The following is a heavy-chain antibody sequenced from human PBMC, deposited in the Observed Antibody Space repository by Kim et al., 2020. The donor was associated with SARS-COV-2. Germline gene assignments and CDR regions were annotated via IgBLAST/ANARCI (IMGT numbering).Heavy chain of an antibody. Sequence: SETLSLTCTVSGGSMNNYYWNWVRQPPGKGLEWIGKTYYGGSTIYNTSLKSRLTISIDLSKNQFSLQLNSVTTADTAVYYYARGRQEYSASSGLGFWGQGSLITVTS. V-gene: IGHV4-59*01. CDR2: TYYGGST. D-gene: IGHD6-6*01. CDR3: ARGRQEYSASSGLGF. CDR1: GGSMNNYY. J-gene: IGHJ4*02.